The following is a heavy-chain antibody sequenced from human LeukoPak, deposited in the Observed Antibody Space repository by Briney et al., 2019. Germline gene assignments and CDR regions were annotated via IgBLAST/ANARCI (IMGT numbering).Heavy chain of an antibody. CDR3: ARSPVYSVSYHFEY. CDR2: INQSGST. Sequence: SETLSLTCTVSGGSISSGGYYWSWIRQPPGQGLEWIGEINQSGSTNYNPSLKSRVTISGDTSKKQFSLKLNSVTAADTAVYYCARSPVYSVSYHFEYWGQGTLVTVSS. J-gene: IGHJ4*02. D-gene: IGHD1-26*01. V-gene: IGHV4-39*07. CDR1: GGSISSGGYY.